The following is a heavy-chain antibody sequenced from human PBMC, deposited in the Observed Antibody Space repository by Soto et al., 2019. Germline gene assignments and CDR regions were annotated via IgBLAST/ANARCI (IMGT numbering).Heavy chain of an antibody. Sequence: GGSLRLSCGASGFTFGSYWMHWVRQAPGKGPVWVSRINSDGSSTSYADSVKGRFTISRDNAKNTLYLQMNSLRAEDTAVYYCARGEYYDYIWGSYRNYYMDVWGKGTTVTVS. CDR3: ARGEYYDYIWGSYRNYYMDV. V-gene: IGHV3-74*01. D-gene: IGHD3-16*02. CDR2: INSDGSST. CDR1: GFTFGSYW. J-gene: IGHJ6*03.